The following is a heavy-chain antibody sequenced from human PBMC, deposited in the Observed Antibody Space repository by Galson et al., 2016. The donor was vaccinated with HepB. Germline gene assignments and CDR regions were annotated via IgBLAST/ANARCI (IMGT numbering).Heavy chain of an antibody. J-gene: IGHJ4*02. V-gene: IGHV1-69*13. CDR2: VTPVFNTP. Sequence: SVKVSCKASGGTFYNYAFTWVRQAPGQGLEWMGDVTPVFNTPNYAQSFQGRITITADESTSTAYIEVSNLRSEDTAVYYCARRNCDVDCYFDYWGQGTLVTVSS. D-gene: IGHD2-21*02. CDR3: ARRNCDVDCYFDY. CDR1: GGTFYNYA.